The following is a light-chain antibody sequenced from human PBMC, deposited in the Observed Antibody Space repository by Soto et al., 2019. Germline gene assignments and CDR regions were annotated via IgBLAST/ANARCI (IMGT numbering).Light chain of an antibody. CDR1: QSVYSD. J-gene: IGKJ2*01. CDR2: SAS. V-gene: IGKV3-15*01. Sequence: IVLTQFPATLSVSSGERVTISCRASQSVYSDLAWYQQKLGQAPRLLIYSASALVTGVPARFNGGGSGTEFTLTISSLQSEDFAVYYCQQVNSSPYTFGQGTKLALK. CDR3: QQVNSSPYT.